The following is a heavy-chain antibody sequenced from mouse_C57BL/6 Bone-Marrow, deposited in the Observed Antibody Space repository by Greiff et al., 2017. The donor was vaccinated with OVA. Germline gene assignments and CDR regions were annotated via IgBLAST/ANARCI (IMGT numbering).Heavy chain of an antibody. CDR1: GYTFTDYY. J-gene: IGHJ2*01. CDR2: INPNNGGT. Sequence: EVQLQQSGPELVKPGASVKISCKASGYTFTDYYMNWVKQSHGKSLAWIGDINPNNGGTSYNQKFKGKATLTVDKSSSTAYMELRSLTSEDSAVYYCVTAQATWRDYWGQGTTLTVSS. V-gene: IGHV1-26*01. CDR3: VTAQATWRDY. D-gene: IGHD3-2*02.